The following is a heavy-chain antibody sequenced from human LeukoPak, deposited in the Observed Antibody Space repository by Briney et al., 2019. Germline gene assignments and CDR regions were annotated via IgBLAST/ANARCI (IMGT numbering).Heavy chain of an antibody. CDR1: GGSISSSNW. V-gene: IGHV4-4*02. J-gene: IGHJ5*02. CDR3: ARGFRTFYDSSGYYFKPSNWFDP. Sequence: PSETLSLTCAVSGGSISSSNWWSWVRPPPGKGLEWIGEIYHSGSTNYKPSLKSRVTISVDKSKNQFSLKLSSVTAADTAVYYCARGFRTFYDSSGYYFKPSNWFDPWGQGTLVTVSS. D-gene: IGHD3-22*01. CDR2: IYHSGST.